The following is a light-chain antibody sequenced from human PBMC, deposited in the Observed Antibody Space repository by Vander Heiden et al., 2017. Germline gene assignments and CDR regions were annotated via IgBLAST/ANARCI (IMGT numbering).Light chain of an antibody. J-gene: IGLJ2*01. CDR2: LDS. CDR1: KLGDKF. CDR3: QAWGSSIVV. Sequence: SYELTQPPSVSVSPGQTASTSCSGDKLGDKFASWYQQKPGQSPVLVIYLDSKRPSGIPERFSGSSSGNTATLTISGTQAMDEADYYCQAWGSSIVVFGGGTKLTVL. V-gene: IGLV3-1*01.